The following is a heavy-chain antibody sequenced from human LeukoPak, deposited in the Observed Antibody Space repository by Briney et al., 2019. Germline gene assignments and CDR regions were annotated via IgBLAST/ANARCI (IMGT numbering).Heavy chain of an antibody. CDR3: ARGRVFNARVGGDLDY. CDR1: GGSISSSSYY. CDR2: IYYSGST. D-gene: IGHD1-26*01. Sequence: SETLSLTCTVSGGSISSSSYYWGWIRQPPGKGLEWIGSIYYSGSTYYNPSLKSRVTISVDTSKNQFSLKLSSVTAADTAVYYCARGRVFNARVGGDLDYWGQGTLVTVSS. V-gene: IGHV4-39*07. J-gene: IGHJ4*02.